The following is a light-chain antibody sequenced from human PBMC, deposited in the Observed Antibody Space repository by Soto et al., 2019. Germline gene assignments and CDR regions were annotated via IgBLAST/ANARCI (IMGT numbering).Light chain of an antibody. CDR3: AAWDDSLNGYV. CDR1: SSNIGTNA. Sequence: QLVLTQPPSASGTPGQRVTFSCSGSSSNIGTNAVSWYQQLPGAAPKLLIKSNDQRPSGVPDRFSGSKSGASASLAIRGLQSDDEADYYCAAWDDSLNGYVFGTGTKLTVL. V-gene: IGLV1-44*01. J-gene: IGLJ1*01. CDR2: SND.